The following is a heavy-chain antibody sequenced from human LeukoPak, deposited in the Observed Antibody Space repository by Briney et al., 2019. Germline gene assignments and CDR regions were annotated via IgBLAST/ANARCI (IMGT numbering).Heavy chain of an antibody. J-gene: IGHJ4*02. Sequence: GGSLRLSCAASGFTFNNYNMNWVRQAPGKGLEWVSSISSSSSYIYYADSVKGRFTISRDNAKNSLYLHMNSLRAEDTAVYYCARHVVAVGFDYWGQGTLVTVSS. V-gene: IGHV3-21*01. CDR1: GFTFNNYN. CDR3: ARHVVAVGFDY. D-gene: IGHD3-22*01. CDR2: ISSSSSYI.